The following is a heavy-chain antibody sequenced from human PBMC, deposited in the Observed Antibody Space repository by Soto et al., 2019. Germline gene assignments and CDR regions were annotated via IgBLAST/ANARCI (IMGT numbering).Heavy chain of an antibody. CDR3: ARGASMVRGVILDAFDI. Sequence: VKVSCKASGYTFTSYAMHWVRQAPGQRLEWMGWINAGNGKTKYSQKFQGRVTITRETSVSSAYMELSSMRSEDKAMYFFARGASMVRGVILDAFDIWGQGTMVTVSS. CDR2: INAGNGKT. V-gene: IGHV1-3*01. CDR1: GYTFTSYA. D-gene: IGHD3-10*01. J-gene: IGHJ3*02.